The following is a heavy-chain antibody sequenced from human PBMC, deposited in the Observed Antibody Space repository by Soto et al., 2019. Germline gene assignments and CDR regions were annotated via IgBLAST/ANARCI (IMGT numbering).Heavy chain of an antibody. CDR2: ISSSSSTI. D-gene: IGHD3-3*01. J-gene: IGHJ6*02. CDR1: GFTFSSYS. Sequence: GGSLRLSCAASGFTFSSYSMNWVRQAPGKGLEWVSYISSSSSTIYYADSVKGRFTISRDNAKNSLYLQMNSLRAEDTAVYYCVRSQYYDFWSGYSHKLTEIDYYGMDVWGQGTTVTVSS. V-gene: IGHV3-48*04. CDR3: VRSQYYDFWSGYSHKLTEIDYYGMDV.